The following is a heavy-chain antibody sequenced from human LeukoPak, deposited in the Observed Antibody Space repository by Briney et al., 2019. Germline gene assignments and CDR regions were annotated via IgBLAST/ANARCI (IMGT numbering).Heavy chain of an antibody. V-gene: IGHV1-46*01. D-gene: IGHD1-26*01. CDR3: ARDISGFDP. CDR1: GYTFTSYY. J-gene: IGHJ5*02. Sequence: ASVKVSCKASGYTFTSYYMHWVRQAPGQGLEWMGIINPSGGSTSYAQKFQGRVTMTRDTSVSTAYMELSRLRSDDTAVYYCARDISGFDPWGQGTLVTVSS. CDR2: INPSGGST.